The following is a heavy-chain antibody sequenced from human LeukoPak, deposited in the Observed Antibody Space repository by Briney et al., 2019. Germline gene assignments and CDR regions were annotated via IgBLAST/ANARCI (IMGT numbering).Heavy chain of an antibody. CDR3: ARALGYGGNSGNFDL. CDR1: GGSISSSSYY. CDR2: IYYSGST. J-gene: IGHJ2*01. D-gene: IGHD4-23*01. Sequence: SETLSLTCTVSGGSISSSSYYWGWIRQPPGKGLEWIGSIYYSGSTYYNPSLKSRVTISVDTSKNQFSLKLSSVTAADTAVYYCARALGYGGNSGNFDLWGRGTLVTVSS. V-gene: IGHV4-39*07.